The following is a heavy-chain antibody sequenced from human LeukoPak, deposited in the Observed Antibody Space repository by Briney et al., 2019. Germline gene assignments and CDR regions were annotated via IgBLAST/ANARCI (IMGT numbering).Heavy chain of an antibody. CDR1: GYTFTAYY. V-gene: IGHV1-2*02. CDR2: INPNSGGT. D-gene: IGHD1-26*01. CDR3: ARNVGPTTVYFDY. J-gene: IGHJ4*02. Sequence: GASVKVSCKAAGYTFTAYYIHWGRQAPGQGLGGRGWINPNSGGTHFAQKFQGRVTMTRDPSISKAYMDLNRLRSDDTAVYYCARNVGPTTVYFDYWGQGTLVTVSS.